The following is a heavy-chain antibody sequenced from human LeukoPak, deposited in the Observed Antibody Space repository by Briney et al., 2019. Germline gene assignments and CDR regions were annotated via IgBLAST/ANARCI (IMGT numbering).Heavy chain of an antibody. CDR2: IDPGDSQT. CDR3: AVKGVVVGGLDI. J-gene: IGHJ3*02. Sequence: GESLRISCKGSGYSFGGYWISWVRQMPGKGLEWMGKIDPGDSQTIYSPSFQGHVIISIDKSISTAYLQWNSLKASDSAMYFCAVKGVVVGGLDIWGQGTMVAVSS. D-gene: IGHD2-21*01. CDR1: GYSFGGYW. V-gene: IGHV5-10-1*01.